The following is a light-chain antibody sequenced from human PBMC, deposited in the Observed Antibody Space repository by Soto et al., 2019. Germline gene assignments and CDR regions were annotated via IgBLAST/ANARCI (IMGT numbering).Light chain of an antibody. CDR3: SSYAGSNFYV. Sequence: QSPLTQPPSATGSPGPSVTFSSNGNSSDVGGYNYVSWYQQHPGKAPKLMIYEVSKRPSGVPDRFSGSKSGNTASLTVSGLQAEDEADYYCSSYAGSNFYVFGTGTKVTVL. CDR2: EVS. CDR1: SSDVGGYNY. V-gene: IGLV2-8*01. J-gene: IGLJ1*01.